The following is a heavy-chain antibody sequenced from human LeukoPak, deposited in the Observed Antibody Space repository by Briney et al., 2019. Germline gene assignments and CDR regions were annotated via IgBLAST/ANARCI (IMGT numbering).Heavy chain of an antibody. D-gene: IGHD1-1*01. J-gene: IGHJ4*02. V-gene: IGHV3-48*03. Sequence: PGGSLRLSCEASGFTFSAYAXTXXRQAPGXXLXXXXXISSSGSTIYYADSVKXRFXISRDNAKNSLYLQMNSLRAEDTAVYYCAREVLERPGIWDYWGQGTLVTVSS. CDR1: GFTFSAYA. CDR2: ISSSGSTI. CDR3: AREVLERPGIWDY.